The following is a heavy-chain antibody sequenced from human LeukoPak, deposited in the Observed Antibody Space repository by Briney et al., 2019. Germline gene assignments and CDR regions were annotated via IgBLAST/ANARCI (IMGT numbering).Heavy chain of an antibody. D-gene: IGHD3-22*01. CDR2: MYSGGST. CDR3: ARDLYYYDSSGYYYPGGSDY. V-gene: IGHV3-53*01. CDR1: GFTVSSNY. J-gene: IGHJ4*02. Sequence: GGSLRLSCAASGFTVSSNYMSWVRQAPGKGLEWVSVMYSGGSTFYADSVKGRFTISRGNSRDTLSVQINSLRAEDTAVYYRARDLYYYDSSGYYYPGGSDYWGQGTLVTVSS.